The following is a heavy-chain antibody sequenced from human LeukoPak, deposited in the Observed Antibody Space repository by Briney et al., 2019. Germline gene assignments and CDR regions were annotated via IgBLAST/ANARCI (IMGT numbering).Heavy chain of an antibody. CDR3: ARGAKYDFWSGHDRFYNWLDP. V-gene: IGHV4-34*01. J-gene: IGHJ5*02. CDR2: INHSGST. D-gene: IGHD3-3*01. CDR1: GGSFSGYY. Sequence: SETLSLTYAVYGGSFSGYYWSWIRQPPGKGLEWIGEINHSGSTNYNPSPKSRVTISVDTSKNQFSLKLSSVTAADTAVYYCARGAKYDFWSGHDRFYNWLDPWGQGTLVTVSS.